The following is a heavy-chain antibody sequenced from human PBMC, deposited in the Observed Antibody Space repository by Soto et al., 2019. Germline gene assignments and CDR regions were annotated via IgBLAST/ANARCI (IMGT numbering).Heavy chain of an antibody. D-gene: IGHD1-7*01. CDR3: ARQELELRYGAFDI. Sequence: PSETLSLTCAVSGYSISSGYYWGWIRQPPGKGLEWIGSIYHSGSTYYNPSLKSRVTISVDTSKNQFSLKLSSVTAADTAVYYCARQELELRYGAFDIWGQGTMVTVPS. CDR1: GYSISSGYY. CDR2: IYHSGST. J-gene: IGHJ3*02. V-gene: IGHV4-38-2*01.